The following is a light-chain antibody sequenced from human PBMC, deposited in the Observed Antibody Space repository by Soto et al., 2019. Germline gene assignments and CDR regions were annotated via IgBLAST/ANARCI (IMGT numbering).Light chain of an antibody. CDR1: QSVNNN. V-gene: IGKV3-15*01. J-gene: IGKJ4*01. CDR3: QQYHTWPLT. Sequence: EIVMTQSPATLSVSPGEGATLSCRASQSVNNNLAWYQQTPGRAPRLLIYSTSTRAIDTADRFSGSVSGTDFTLTVSSLQSEDFAVYYCQQYHTWPLTFGGGTKVEI. CDR2: STS.